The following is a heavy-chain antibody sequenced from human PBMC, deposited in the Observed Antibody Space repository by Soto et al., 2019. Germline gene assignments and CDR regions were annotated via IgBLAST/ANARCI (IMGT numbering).Heavy chain of an antibody. CDR2: INSDGSST. Sequence: EVQLVESGGGLVQPGGSLRLSCDASGFTFSTFWMHWVRQAPGKGLVWVSRINSDGSSTNYADSVKGRVTISRDNAKNMLYLQMNSLRAEDTAVYYCARDFEYWGQGTLVTVSS. V-gene: IGHV3-74*01. CDR1: GFTFSTFW. J-gene: IGHJ4*02. CDR3: ARDFEY.